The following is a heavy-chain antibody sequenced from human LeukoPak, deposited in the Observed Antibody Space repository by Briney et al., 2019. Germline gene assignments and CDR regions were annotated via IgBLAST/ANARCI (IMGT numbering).Heavy chain of an antibody. CDR2: ISSSSSYI. CDR3: ARGKQWLVQ. V-gene: IGHV3-21*01. Sequence: GGSLRLSCTASGFILSSYHMNWVRQAPGKGLEWVSSISSSSSYIYHADSVKGRFTISRDNAKNSVYLQMNSLRAEDTAVYYCARGKQWLVQWGQGTLVTVSS. J-gene: IGHJ4*02. CDR1: GFILSSYH. D-gene: IGHD6-19*01.